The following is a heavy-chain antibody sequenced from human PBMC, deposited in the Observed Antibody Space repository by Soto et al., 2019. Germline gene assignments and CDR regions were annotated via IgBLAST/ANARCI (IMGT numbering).Heavy chain of an antibody. Sequence: SELHCLACTVSCGSISRGGYYFSRIRQHPGKGLEWIGYIYYSGSTYYNPSLKSRVTISVDTSKNQFSLKLSSVTAADTAVYYCARDQNYWLDPWGQGTLVTVS. CDR2: IYYSGST. D-gene: IGHD1-7*01. V-gene: IGHV4-31*03. CDR3: ARDQNYWLDP. J-gene: IGHJ5*02. CDR1: CGSISRGGYY.